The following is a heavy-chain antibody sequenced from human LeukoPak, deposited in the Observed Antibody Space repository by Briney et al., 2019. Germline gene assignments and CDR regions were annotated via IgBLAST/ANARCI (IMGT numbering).Heavy chain of an antibody. J-gene: IGHJ4*02. V-gene: IGHV5-51*01. D-gene: IGHD3-16*01. CDR1: GYSFPFYW. CDR2: VYPDNSDT. Sequence: GESLTISCKGAGYSFPFYWVAWVRQMPGKGLEWMGIVYPDNSDTRYSPSFRGQVTMSADKSINTAYLQWSSLQASDTAMYYCARHWGDFSIDYWGQGTLVTVSS. CDR3: ARHWGDFSIDY.